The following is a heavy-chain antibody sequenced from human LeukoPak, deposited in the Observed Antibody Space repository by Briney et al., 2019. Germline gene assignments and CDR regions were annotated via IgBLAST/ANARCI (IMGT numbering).Heavy chain of an antibody. D-gene: IGHD1-26*01. V-gene: IGHV1-2*02. CDR1: GYTFTDYY. CDR2: INPNSGGT. CDR3: ARNSIEGPMMDNDY. J-gene: IGHJ4*02. Sequence: ASVKVSCKASGYTFTDYYMHWVRQAPGQGLEWMGWINPNSGGTNYAQKFQGRVTMTRDTSISTAYMELSRLRSDDTAVYYCARNSIEGPMMDNDYWGQGTLVTVSS.